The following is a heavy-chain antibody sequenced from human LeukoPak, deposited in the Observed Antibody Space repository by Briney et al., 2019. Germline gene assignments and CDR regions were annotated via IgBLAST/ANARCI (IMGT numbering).Heavy chain of an antibody. Sequence: SETLSLTCTVSGASISSSNWWTWVRQPPGEALEWIGEIYHAGSTNYNPSLKSRVTISVDKSKNQFSLKLSSVTAADTAVYYCARAGELSVDYYYYGLDVWGQGMTVTVSS. CDR3: ARAGELSVDYYYYGLDV. CDR1: GASISSSNW. CDR2: IYHAGST. V-gene: IGHV4-4*02. J-gene: IGHJ6*02. D-gene: IGHD3-16*02.